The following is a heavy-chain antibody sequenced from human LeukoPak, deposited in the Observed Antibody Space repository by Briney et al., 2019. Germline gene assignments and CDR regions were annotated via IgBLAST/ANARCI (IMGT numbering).Heavy chain of an antibody. CDR1: GGSISSHY. Sequence: SETLSLTCTVSGGSISSHYWTWIRQSPVKGLEWIGDISNSGSTSYNPSLKSRVTISIDTSKNQFSLKLSSVTAADTAVYYCARVWGFRLLWFGELYFDYWGQGTLVTVSS. CDR3: ARVWGFRLLWFGELYFDY. CDR2: ISNSGST. J-gene: IGHJ4*02. V-gene: IGHV4-59*11. D-gene: IGHD3-10*01.